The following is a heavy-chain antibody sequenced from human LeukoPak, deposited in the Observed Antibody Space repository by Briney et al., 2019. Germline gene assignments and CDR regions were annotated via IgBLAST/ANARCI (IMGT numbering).Heavy chain of an antibody. J-gene: IGHJ4*02. Sequence: GGSLRLSCAASGFTFSSYSMNWVRQAPGKGLEWVTGIRGSGDITFYADSVKGRFTISRDNSKNTLYLQMNSLRAEDTAVYYCAKEGVSSGENDYWGQGTLVTVSS. V-gene: IGHV3-23*01. CDR2: IRGSGDIT. CDR3: AKEGVSSGENDY. D-gene: IGHD3-22*01. CDR1: GFTFSSYS.